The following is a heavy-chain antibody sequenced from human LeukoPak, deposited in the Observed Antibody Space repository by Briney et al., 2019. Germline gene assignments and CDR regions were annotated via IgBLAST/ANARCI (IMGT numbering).Heavy chain of an antibody. CDR2: INTSGGST. V-gene: IGHV3-23*01. CDR3: AIMHPYYDGDGYWVQ. Sequence: GGSLRLSCAASGFTFSSYAMSWVRQAPGKGLEWVSGINTSGGSTAYADSVKGRFTISRDNPRNTLYMQMNSLRAEDTALYYCAIMHPYYDGDGYWVQWGQGTLVTVSS. D-gene: IGHD3-22*01. J-gene: IGHJ4*02. CDR1: GFTFSSYA.